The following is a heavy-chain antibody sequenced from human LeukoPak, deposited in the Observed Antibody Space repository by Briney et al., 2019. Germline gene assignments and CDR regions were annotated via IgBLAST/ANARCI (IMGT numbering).Heavy chain of an antibody. V-gene: IGHV1-18*01. Sequence: GASVKVSCKASGYTFTSYGISWVRQAPGQGLEWMGWISAYNGNTNYAQKLQGRVTMTTDTSTSTAYMELRSLRSDDTAVYYCAREIWGLVRGPPCRPNWFDPWGQGTLVTVSS. D-gene: IGHD3-10*01. CDR1: GYTFTSYG. CDR2: ISAYNGNT. CDR3: AREIWGLVRGPPCRPNWFDP. J-gene: IGHJ5*02.